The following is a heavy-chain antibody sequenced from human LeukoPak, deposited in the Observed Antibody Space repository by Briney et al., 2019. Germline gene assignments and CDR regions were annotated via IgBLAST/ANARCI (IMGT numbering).Heavy chain of an antibody. CDR1: GGSSSGYY. V-gene: IGHV4-34*01. D-gene: IGHD6-13*01. CDR2: INHSGST. Sequence: PSETLSLTCAVYGGSSSGYYWSWIRQPPGKGLEWIGEINHSGSTNYNPSLKSRVTISVDTSKNQFSLKLSSVTAADTAVYYCARGFLTGYSSSWYVGSYNWFDPWGQGTLVTVSS. CDR3: ARGFLTGYSSSWYVGSYNWFDP. J-gene: IGHJ5*02.